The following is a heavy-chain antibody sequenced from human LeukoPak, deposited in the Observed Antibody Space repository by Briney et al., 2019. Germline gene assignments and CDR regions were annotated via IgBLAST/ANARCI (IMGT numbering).Heavy chain of an antibody. V-gene: IGHV3-23*01. CDR3: ASMVNYYDSSGYAFDI. J-gene: IGHJ3*02. CDR1: GLTFSSYA. CDR2: ISGSGGST. D-gene: IGHD3-22*01. Sequence: GGSLRLSCAASGLTFSSYAMSWVRQAPGKGLEWVSAISGSGGSTYYADSVKGRFTISRDNSKNTLYLQMNSLRAEDTAVYYCASMVNYYDSSGYAFDIWGQGTMVTVSS.